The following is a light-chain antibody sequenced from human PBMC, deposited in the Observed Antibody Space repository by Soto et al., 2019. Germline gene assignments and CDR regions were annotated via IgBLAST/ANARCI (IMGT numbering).Light chain of an antibody. J-gene: IGKJ3*01. Sequence: EMVVTQSQATLSVSPGERFALSRSATQSISRNLAWYQQKPGQAPRLLIYGASTRATGIPARFSGSGSGTDFNLTISSLQSEDFAVYYCQQYGSSPFTFGPGTKVDIK. CDR1: QSISRN. V-gene: IGKV3D-15*02. CDR3: QQYGSSPFT. CDR2: GAS.